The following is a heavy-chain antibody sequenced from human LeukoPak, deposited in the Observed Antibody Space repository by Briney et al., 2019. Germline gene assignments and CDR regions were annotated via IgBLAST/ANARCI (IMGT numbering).Heavy chain of an antibody. V-gene: IGHV3-53*01. Sequence: GGSLRLSCAASGFTVSSNYMSWVRQAPGKGLEWVSVIYSGGSTYYADSVRGRFTISRDNSKNTLYLQMNSLRAEDTAVYYCARAPVGATFFDYWGQGTLVTVSS. J-gene: IGHJ4*02. CDR2: IYSGGST. CDR3: ARAPVGATFFDY. D-gene: IGHD1-26*01. CDR1: GFTVSSNY.